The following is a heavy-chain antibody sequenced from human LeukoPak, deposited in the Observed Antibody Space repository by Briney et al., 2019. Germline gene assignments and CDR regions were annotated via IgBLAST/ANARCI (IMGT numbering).Heavy chain of an antibody. V-gene: IGHV3-23*01. CDR3: AKEGFDY. J-gene: IGHJ4*02. Sequence: GGSLRLSCAASGFTFSNYAMSWVRQAPGKGLEWVSSISATGGTTYYADSVKGRCTISRDNSKSTLYLQMNSLRAEDTAVYYCAKEGFDYWGQGTLVTVSS. CDR2: ISATGGTT. CDR1: GFTFSNYA.